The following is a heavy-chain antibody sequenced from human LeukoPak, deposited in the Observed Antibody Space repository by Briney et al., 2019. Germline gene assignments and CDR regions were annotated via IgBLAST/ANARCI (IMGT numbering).Heavy chain of an antibody. CDR2: IIPILGIA. V-gene: IGHV1-69*04. CDR1: GGTFSSYA. Sequence: ASVKVSCKASGGTFSSYAISWVRQAPGQGLEWMRRIIPILGIANYAQKFQGRVTITADKSTSTAYMELSSLRSEDTAVYYCARAKTDRHSSSSWSWFDPWGQRTLVTVSS. D-gene: IGHD6-6*01. J-gene: IGHJ5*02. CDR3: ARAKTDRHSSSSWSWFDP.